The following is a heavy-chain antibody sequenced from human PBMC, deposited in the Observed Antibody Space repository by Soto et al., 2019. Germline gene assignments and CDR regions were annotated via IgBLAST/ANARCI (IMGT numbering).Heavy chain of an antibody. V-gene: IGHV3-48*01. Sequence: GSLRLSCAASGFTFSSYSMNWVRQAPGKGLEWVSYISSSSSTIYYADSVKGRFTISRDNAKNTLYLQMNSLRAEDTAVYYCAKDPPRLLFYGGNFFDYWGQGTLVTVSS. CDR1: GFTFSSYS. CDR2: ISSSSSTI. CDR3: AKDPPRLLFYGGNFFDY. J-gene: IGHJ4*02. D-gene: IGHD4-17*01.